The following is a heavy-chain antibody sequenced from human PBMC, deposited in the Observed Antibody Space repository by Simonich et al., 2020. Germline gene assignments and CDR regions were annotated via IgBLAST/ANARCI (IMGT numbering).Heavy chain of an antibody. CDR2: INPKSGGT. V-gene: IGHV1-2*02. CDR1: GYTFTGYY. J-gene: IGHJ3*02. Sequence: QVQLVQSGAEVKKPGASVKVSCKASGYTFTGYYMHWVRQAPGQGLEWMGWINPKSGGTNYAQKFQGRVTRTSDTSISTAYMELSRLRSDDTAVYYCARARLYSSSHAFDIWGQGTMVTVSS. CDR3: ARARLYSSSHAFDI. D-gene: IGHD6-6*01.